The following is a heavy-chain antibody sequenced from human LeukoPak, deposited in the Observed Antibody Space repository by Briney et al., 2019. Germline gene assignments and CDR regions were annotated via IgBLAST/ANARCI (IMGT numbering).Heavy chain of an antibody. Sequence: GGSLRLSCAASGFTFSSYGMHWVRQAPGKGLEWVAFIRYDGSNKYYADSVKGRFTISRDNSKNTLYLQMNSLRAEDTAVYYCAKDSPSFLWFGELFYYYMDVWGKGTTVTISS. D-gene: IGHD3-10*01. CDR2: IRYDGSNK. CDR3: AKDSPSFLWFGELFYYYMDV. V-gene: IGHV3-30*02. J-gene: IGHJ6*03. CDR1: GFTFSSYG.